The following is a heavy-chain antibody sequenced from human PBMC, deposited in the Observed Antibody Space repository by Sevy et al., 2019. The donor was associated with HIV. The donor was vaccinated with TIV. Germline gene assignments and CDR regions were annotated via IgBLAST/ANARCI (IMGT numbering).Heavy chain of an antibody. CDR1: GFTFSSYG. CDR3: AKGRLGELSSSDY. Sequence: GGSLRLSCAASGFTFSSYGMHWVRQAPGKGLEWVAVISYDGSNKYYADSVKGRFTISRDNSKNTRYRQMNSLRAEDTAVYYCAKGRLGELSSSDYWGQGTLVTVSS. D-gene: IGHD3-16*02. CDR2: ISYDGSNK. V-gene: IGHV3-30*18. J-gene: IGHJ4*02.